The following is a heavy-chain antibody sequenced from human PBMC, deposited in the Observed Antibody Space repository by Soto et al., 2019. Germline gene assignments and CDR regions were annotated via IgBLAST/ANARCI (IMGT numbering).Heavy chain of an antibody. CDR2: ISGSGGST. CDR3: GKDSTDGGDSDYVAY. J-gene: IGHJ4*02. CDR1: GFTFSSYA. Sequence: EVQLLESGGGLVQPGGSLRLSCAASGFTFSSYAMSWVRQAPGKGLEWVSAISGSGGSTYYADAVKGRFTISRDSSKNALDLQMNSLRAEDTAVYYCGKDSTDGGDSDYVAYWGQGTLVTVCS. D-gene: IGHD3-16*01. V-gene: IGHV3-23*01.